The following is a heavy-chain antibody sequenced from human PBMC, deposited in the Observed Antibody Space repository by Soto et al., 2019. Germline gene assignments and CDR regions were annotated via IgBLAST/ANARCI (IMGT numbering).Heavy chain of an antibody. J-gene: IGHJ4*02. CDR3: ARDRGYCSGGSCYETLDY. V-gene: IGHV3-48*02. CDR1: GFTFSSYS. D-gene: IGHD2-15*01. CDR2: ISSSSSTI. Sequence: GGSLRLSCAASGFTFSSYSMNWVRQAPGKGLEWVSYISSSSSTIYYADSVKGRFTISRDNAKNSLYLQMNSLRDEDTAVYYCARDRGYCSGGSCYETLDYWGQGTLVTVSS.